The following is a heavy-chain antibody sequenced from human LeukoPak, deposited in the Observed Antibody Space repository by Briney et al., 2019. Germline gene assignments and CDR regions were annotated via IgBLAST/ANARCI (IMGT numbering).Heavy chain of an antibody. V-gene: IGHV3-23*01. CDR3: AKFNGDPGYYFDY. Sequence: PGGSLRLSCEASRFTFSIYAMSWVRQAPGEGLEWVSSISGSGAGTYYADSVKGRSTISRDNSKNTLYLQMNGLRAEDTAVYYCAKFNGDPGYYFDYWGQGALVTVSS. J-gene: IGHJ4*02. CDR1: RFTFSIYA. D-gene: IGHD4-17*01. CDR2: ISGSGAGT.